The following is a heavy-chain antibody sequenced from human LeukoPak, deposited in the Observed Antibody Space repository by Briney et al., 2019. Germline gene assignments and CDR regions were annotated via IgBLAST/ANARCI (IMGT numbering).Heavy chain of an antibody. D-gene: IGHD5-18*01. V-gene: IGHV4-59*08. J-gene: IGHJ6*01. Sequence: PSETLSLTCTVSGVSSNNYYWSWMRQPPGKGLEGIGYVYYSGSTKQSPSLKSRVTISVDTSKNKVSLRLTSVTAADTAVYYCARQSYSPSNGIDGWG. CDR3: ARQSYSPSNGIDG. CDR1: GVSSNNYY. CDR2: VYYSGST.